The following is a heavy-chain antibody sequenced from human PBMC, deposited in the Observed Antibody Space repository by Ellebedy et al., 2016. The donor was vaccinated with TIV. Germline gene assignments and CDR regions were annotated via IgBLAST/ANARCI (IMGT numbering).Heavy chain of an antibody. D-gene: IGHD4-17*01. J-gene: IGHJ5*01. CDR1: GFIFSGYW. CDR2: LDQDGSER. Sequence: PGGSLRLSCAASGFIFSGYWMSWVRQAPGKGLEWVASLDQDGSERYYVDSVKGRFTISRDNAKNSLYLQMNSVRAGDTAVYYCARNYGDFGRGWFDSWGQGTLVTVSS. CDR3: ARNYGDFGRGWFDS. V-gene: IGHV3-7*05.